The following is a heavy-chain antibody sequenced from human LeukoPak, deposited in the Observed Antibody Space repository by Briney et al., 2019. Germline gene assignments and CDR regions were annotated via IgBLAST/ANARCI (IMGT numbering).Heavy chain of an antibody. CDR2: MNPNSGNT. J-gene: IGHJ4*02. CDR1: GYTCTSYD. V-gene: IGHV1-8*01. CDR3: ARFLDYDILTGYYPRDY. Sequence: AASVKVSCKASGYTCTSYDINWVRQATGQGLEWMGWMNPNSGNTGYAQKFQGRVTMTRNTSISTAYMELSSLRSEDTAVYYCARFLDYDILTGYYPRDYWGQGTLVTVSS. D-gene: IGHD3-9*01.